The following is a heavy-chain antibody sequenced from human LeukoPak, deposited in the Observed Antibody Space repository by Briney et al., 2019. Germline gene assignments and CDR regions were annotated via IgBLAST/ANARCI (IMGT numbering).Heavy chain of an antibody. CDR3: ASSATTVGYYYGMDV. V-gene: IGHV4-59*01. CDR1: GGSISSYY. D-gene: IGHD1-1*01. Sequence: SETLSLTCTVSGGSISSYYWSWIRQPPGKGLEWIGYIYYSGSTNYNPSLKSRVTISVDTSKNQFSLKLSSVTAADTAVYYCASSATTVGYYYGMDVWGQGITVTVSS. J-gene: IGHJ6*02. CDR2: IYYSGST.